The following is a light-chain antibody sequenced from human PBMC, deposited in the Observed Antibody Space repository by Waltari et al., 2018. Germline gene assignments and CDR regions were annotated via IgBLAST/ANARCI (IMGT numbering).Light chain of an antibody. Sequence: QSALTQPRSVSGSPGQSVTISCTGTSSDVGGYNYVSWYQQHPGKAPKLMIYDVSKRPSGVPDRFSGSKSGTTASLTIAGLQAEDEADYYCSSYAGSAVVFGGGTKLTVL. V-gene: IGLV2-11*01. CDR2: DVS. J-gene: IGLJ2*01. CDR1: SSDVGGYNY. CDR3: SSYAGSAVV.